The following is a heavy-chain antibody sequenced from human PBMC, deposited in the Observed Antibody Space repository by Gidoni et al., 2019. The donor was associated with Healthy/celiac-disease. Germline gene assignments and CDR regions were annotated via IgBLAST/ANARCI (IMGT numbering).Heavy chain of an antibody. J-gene: IGHJ4*02. Sequence: EVQLVESGGGLVQPGRSLRLSCTASGFTFGDYALSWFRQAPGKGLEWVGFIRSKAYGGTTEYAASVKGRFTISRDDSKSIAYLQMNSLKTEDTAVYYCTREADFWSGYYSKFVPLQWGQGTLVTVSS. V-gene: IGHV3-49*03. CDR2: IRSKAYGGTT. CDR1: GFTFGDYA. D-gene: IGHD3-3*01. CDR3: TREADFWSGYYSKFVPLQ.